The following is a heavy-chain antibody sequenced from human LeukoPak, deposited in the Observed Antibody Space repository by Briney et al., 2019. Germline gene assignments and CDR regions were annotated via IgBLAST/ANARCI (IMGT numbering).Heavy chain of an antibody. CDR1: GFTFSSYA. J-gene: IGHJ4*02. V-gene: IGHV3-23*01. D-gene: IGHD6-13*01. CDR2: ISGSGGST. Sequence: GGSLRFSCAASGFTFSSYAMSWVRQAPGKGLEWVSAISGSGGSTYYADSVKGRFTISRDNSKNTLYLQMNSLRAEDTAVYYCALRETAAGPFDYWGQGTLVTVSS. CDR3: ALRETAAGPFDY.